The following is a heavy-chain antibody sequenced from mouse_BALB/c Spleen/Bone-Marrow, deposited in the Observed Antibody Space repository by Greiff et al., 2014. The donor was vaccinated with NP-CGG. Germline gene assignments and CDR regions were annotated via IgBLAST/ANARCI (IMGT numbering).Heavy chain of an antibody. Sequence: LVKTGASVKISCKASGYSFTGYYMHWVKQSHGKSLEWIGYISCYNGATSYNQKFKGKATFTVDTSSSTAYMQFNNRTSEDSAVYYCARSCGAYGYDGGYYFDYWGQSTTLTVSS. J-gene: IGHJ2*01. V-gene: IGHV1S34*01. CDR2: ISCYNGAT. CDR1: GYSFTGYY. D-gene: IGHD2-2*01. CDR3: ARSCGAYGYDGGYYFDY.